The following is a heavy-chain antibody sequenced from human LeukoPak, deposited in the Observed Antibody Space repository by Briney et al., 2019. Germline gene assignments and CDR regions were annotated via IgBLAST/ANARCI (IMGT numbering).Heavy chain of an antibody. V-gene: IGHV3-23*01. D-gene: IGHD5-24*01. J-gene: IGHJ4*02. CDR3: AREGKWLQLRYFDY. Sequence: GGSLRLSCAASGFTFNNYAMSWVRQAPGKGLEWVSGISGSGGSTYYADSVKGRFTISRDTSNNTLYLQMNSLRAEDTAVYYCAREGKWLQLRYFDYWGQGTLVTVSS. CDR1: GFTFNNYA. CDR2: ISGSGGST.